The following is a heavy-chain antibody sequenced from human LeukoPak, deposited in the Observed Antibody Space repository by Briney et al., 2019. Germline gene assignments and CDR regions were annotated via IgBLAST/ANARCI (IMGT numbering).Heavy chain of an antibody. Sequence: ASVKVSCKASGYTFTSYGISWVRQAPGQGLEWMGWISAYNGNTNYAQKLQGRVTMTTDTSTSTAYMELRSLRSDDTAVYYCARVIAARYYYYYMDVWGKGTTVTVSS. D-gene: IGHD6-6*01. CDR1: GYTFTSYG. J-gene: IGHJ6*03. CDR2: ISAYNGNT. CDR3: ARVIAARYYYYYMDV. V-gene: IGHV1-18*01.